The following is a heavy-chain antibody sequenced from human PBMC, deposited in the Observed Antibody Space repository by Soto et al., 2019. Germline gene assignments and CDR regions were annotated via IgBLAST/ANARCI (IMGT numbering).Heavy chain of an antibody. V-gene: IGHV1-2*02. D-gene: IGHD5-12*01. J-gene: IGHJ4*02. CDR2: INLNSGGT. CDR3: ARWQVATMWGDFDY. CDR1: GYTFTGYY. Sequence: QVQLVQSGAEVKKPGASVKVSCKASGYTFTGYYMHWVRQAPGQGLEWMGWINLNSGGTNYAQKFQGRVTMTRDTSISTAYMELSRLRSDDTAVYYCARWQVATMWGDFDYWGQGTLVTVSS.